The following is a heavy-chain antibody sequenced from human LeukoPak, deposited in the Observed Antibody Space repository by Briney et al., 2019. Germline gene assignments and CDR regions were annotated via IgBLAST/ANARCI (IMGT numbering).Heavy chain of an antibody. CDR1: TDSRNTYY. V-gene: IGHV4-4*07. J-gene: IGHJ6*03. CDR3: ARESGVVTKYYYYYYMDV. CDR2: IYTSGST. Sequence: SETLSLTCSVSTDSRNTYYWSWIRQPAGKGLERIGRIYTSGSTNYNPSLKSRVTISVDKSKNQFSLKLSSVTAADTAVYYCARESGVVTKYYYYYYMDVWGKGTTVTVSS. D-gene: IGHD3-3*01.